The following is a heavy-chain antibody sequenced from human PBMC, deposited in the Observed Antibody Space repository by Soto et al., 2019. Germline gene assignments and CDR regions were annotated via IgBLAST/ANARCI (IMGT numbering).Heavy chain of an antibody. Sequence: EVQLVESGGGLVQPGGSLRLSCAASGFTFSSYDMHWVRQATGKGLEWVSGIGTAGDTYYPGAVKGRFTISRENAKNSLYLQMNSLRAGDTAVYYCVRGYSGSYFDYWGQGTLVTVSS. D-gene: IGHD6-6*01. CDR1: GFTFSSYD. J-gene: IGHJ4*02. V-gene: IGHV3-13*01. CDR2: IGTAGDT. CDR3: VRGYSGSYFDY.